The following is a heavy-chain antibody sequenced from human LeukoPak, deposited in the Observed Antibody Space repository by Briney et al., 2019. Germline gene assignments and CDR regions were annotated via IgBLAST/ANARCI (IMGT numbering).Heavy chain of an antibody. CDR2: INASGGST. J-gene: IGHJ5*02. Sequence: ASVKVSCKASGYTFSNYYMHWVRQAPGQGLEWMGIINASGGSTIHAQKLQGRVTMTTDTSTSTAYMELRSLRSDDTAVYYCARAWVVPAAIRFDPWGQGTLVTVSS. CDR1: GYTFSNYY. CDR3: ARAWVVPAAIRFDP. V-gene: IGHV1-46*01. D-gene: IGHD2-2*02.